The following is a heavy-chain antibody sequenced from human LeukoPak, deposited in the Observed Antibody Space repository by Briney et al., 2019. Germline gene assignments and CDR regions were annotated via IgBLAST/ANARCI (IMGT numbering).Heavy chain of an antibody. CDR1: GGSFSGYY. D-gene: IGHD2-2*02. CDR3: ARRKCSSTSCYTAPLDY. CDR2: INHSGST. V-gene: IGHV4-34*01. J-gene: IGHJ4*02. Sequence: ETLSLTCAVYGGSFSGYYWSWIRQPPGKGLEWIGEINHSGSTNYNPSLKSRVTISVDTSKNQFSLKLSSVTAADTAVYYCARRKCSSTSCYTAPLDYWGQGTLVTVSS.